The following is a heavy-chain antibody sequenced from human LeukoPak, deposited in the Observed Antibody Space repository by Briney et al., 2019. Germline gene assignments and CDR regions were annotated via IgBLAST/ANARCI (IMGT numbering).Heavy chain of an antibody. CDR3: ATERPRFPMYFFDY. CDR2: IDSSSSTI. V-gene: IGHV3-48*02. D-gene: IGHD2-21*01. Sequence: GGSLRLSCAASGLAFSTYGMNWVRQAPEKGLEWVSYIDSSSSTIFYADSVKGRFTISRDNAKNSLYLQMNSLRDEDTALYYCATERPRFPMYFFDYWGQGTLVTVSS. CDR1: GLAFSTYG. J-gene: IGHJ4*02.